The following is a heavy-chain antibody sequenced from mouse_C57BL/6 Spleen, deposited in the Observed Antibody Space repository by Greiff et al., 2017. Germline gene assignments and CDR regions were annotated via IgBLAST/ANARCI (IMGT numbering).Heavy chain of an antibody. Sequence: QVQLKQSGAELARPGASVKMSCKASGYTFTSYTMHWVKQRPGQGLEWIGYINPSSGYTKYNQKFKDKATLTADKSSSTAYMQLSSLTSEDSAVYYCARDGNYLAWFAYWGQGTLVTVSA. CDR1: GYTFTSYT. D-gene: IGHD2-1*01. CDR2: INPSSGYT. J-gene: IGHJ3*01. CDR3: ARDGNYLAWFAY. V-gene: IGHV1-4*01.